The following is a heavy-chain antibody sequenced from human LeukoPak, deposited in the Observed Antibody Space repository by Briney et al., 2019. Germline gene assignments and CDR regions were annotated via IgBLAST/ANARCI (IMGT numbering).Heavy chain of an antibody. J-gene: IGHJ4*02. V-gene: IGHV4-30-2*01. Sequence: SQTLSLTCTVSGGSISSGGYYWSWIRQPPGKGLEWIGYIYHSGSTYYNPSLKSRVTISVDRSKNQFSLKLSSVTAADTAVYYCARGAAGGYFDYWGQGTLVTDSS. CDR3: ARGAAGGYFDY. CDR1: GGSISSGGYY. CDR2: IYHSGST. D-gene: IGHD6-13*01.